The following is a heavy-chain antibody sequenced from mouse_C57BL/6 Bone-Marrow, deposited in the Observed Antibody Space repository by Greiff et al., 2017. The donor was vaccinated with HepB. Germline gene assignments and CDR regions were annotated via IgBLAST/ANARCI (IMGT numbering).Heavy chain of an antibody. Sequence: EVHLVESGGGLVQPGGSLSLSCAASGFTFTDYYMSWVRQPPGKALEWLGFIRNKANGYTTEYSASVKGRFTISRDNSQSILYLQMNALRAEDSATYYCARCGSSYKYFDVWGTGTTVTVSS. CDR1: GFTFTDYY. D-gene: IGHD1-1*01. CDR2: IRNKANGYTT. CDR3: ARCGSSYKYFDV. J-gene: IGHJ1*03. V-gene: IGHV7-3*01.